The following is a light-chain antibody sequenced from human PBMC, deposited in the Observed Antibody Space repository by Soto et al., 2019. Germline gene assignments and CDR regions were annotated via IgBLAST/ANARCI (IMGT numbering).Light chain of an antibody. V-gene: IGKV1-39*01. Sequence: DIQMTQSPSTLSGSVGDRVTITCRASQSISSWLAWYQHRPGKAPNLLISGATSLQSGVPSRFSGSESGTHFSLIISSLQPEDSATYYCQQSYSTPITFGQGTRLENK. CDR2: GAT. CDR1: QSISSW. J-gene: IGKJ5*01. CDR3: QQSYSTPIT.